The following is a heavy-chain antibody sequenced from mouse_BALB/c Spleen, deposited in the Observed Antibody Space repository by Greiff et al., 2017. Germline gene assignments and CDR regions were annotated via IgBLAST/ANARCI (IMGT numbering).Heavy chain of an antibody. V-gene: IGHV5-6-5*01. CDR2: ISSGGST. Sequence: EVQLVESGGGLVKPGGSLKLSCAASGFTFSSYAMSWVRQTPEKRLEWVASISSGGSTYYPDSVKGRFTISRDNARNILYLQMSSLRSEDTAMYYCARGPYDYTWFAYWGQGTLVTVSA. CDR1: GFTFSSYA. CDR3: ARGPYDYTWFAY. D-gene: IGHD2-4*01. J-gene: IGHJ3*01.